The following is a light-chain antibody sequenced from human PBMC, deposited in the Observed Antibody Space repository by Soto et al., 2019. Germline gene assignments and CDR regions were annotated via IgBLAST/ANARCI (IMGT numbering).Light chain of an antibody. CDR2: GAS. CDR3: QHYNPYSGP. V-gene: IGKV3-15*01. Sequence: EIVMTQSPATLSVSPGERATLSCRASQSVSSNLAWYQQKPGQAPTLLIYGASARATGIPVRFSGSRSGTEFTLTITSLQPDDFATYYCQHYNPYSGPFGQGTKVEIK. J-gene: IGKJ1*01. CDR1: QSVSSN.